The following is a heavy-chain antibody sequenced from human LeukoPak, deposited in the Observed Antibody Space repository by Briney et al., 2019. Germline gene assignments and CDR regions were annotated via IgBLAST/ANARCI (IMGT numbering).Heavy chain of an antibody. V-gene: IGHV3-66*02. CDR2: IYSGDNT. CDR3: ARTPGGYDSAWGSPVRYFDY. D-gene: IGHD3-16*01. Sequence: GGSLRLSCAASGFTVSSNYVSWFRQAPGKGLEWVSVIYSGDNTYYADSVKGRFTISREKSKNTLYLEMKSLRTEDTAVYYCARTPGGYDSAWGSPVRYFDYWGQGTLVTVSS. J-gene: IGHJ4*02. CDR1: GFTVSSNY.